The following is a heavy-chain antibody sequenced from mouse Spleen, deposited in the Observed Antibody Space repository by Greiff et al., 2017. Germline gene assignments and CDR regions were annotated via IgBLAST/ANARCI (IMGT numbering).Heavy chain of an antibody. CDR1: GFNIKDYY. V-gene: IGHV14-2*01. J-gene: IGHJ3*01. CDR2: IDPEDGET. CDR3: AYGTPFAY. D-gene: IGHD1-1*01. Sequence: EVQLQQSGAELVKPGASVKLSCTASGFNIKDYYMQWVKQRTEQGLEWIGRIDPEDGETKYDPKFQGKATITADTSSNTAYLQLSSLTSEDTAVYYCAYGTPFAYWGQGTLVTVSA.